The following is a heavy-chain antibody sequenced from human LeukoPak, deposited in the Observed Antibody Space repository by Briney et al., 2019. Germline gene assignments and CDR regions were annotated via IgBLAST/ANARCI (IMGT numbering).Heavy chain of an antibody. CDR1: GYSISSSYW. CDR3: ARGDYYDSSGYYLY. D-gene: IGHD3-22*01. Sequence: SETLSLTCAVSGYSISSSYWWGWIRQPPGKGLEWIGYLYYTGSTNYNPSLKSRVTMSLDTSKNQFSLKLSSVTAADTAVYYCARGDYYDSSGYYLYWGQGTLVTVSS. V-gene: IGHV4-28*03. CDR2: LYYTGST. J-gene: IGHJ4*02.